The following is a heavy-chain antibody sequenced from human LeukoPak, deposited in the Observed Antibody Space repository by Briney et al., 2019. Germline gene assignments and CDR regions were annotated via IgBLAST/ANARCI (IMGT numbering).Heavy chain of an antibody. V-gene: IGHV3-30-3*01. CDR1: GFNFRDYV. J-gene: IGHJ5*02. Sequence: TGGSLRLSCAASGFNFRDYVMYWVRQAPGKGLEWVAAISYDVNTKHYADSVKGRFTISRDNSRNTLYLEMNTLGVEDTVVYYCAGGDTWGQGTLVTVSS. CDR3: AGGDT. CDR2: ISYDVNTK.